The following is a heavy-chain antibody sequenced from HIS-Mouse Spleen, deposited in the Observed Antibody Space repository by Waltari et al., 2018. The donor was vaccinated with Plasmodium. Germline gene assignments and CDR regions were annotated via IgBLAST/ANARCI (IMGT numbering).Heavy chain of an antibody. CDR3: ASSWYWYFDL. D-gene: IGHD6-13*01. V-gene: IGHV3-7*01. CDR2: IKQDGSEK. Sequence: EVQMGESGGGLVQPGGSLGLSWEASGFPVSSYWMSWVRQSPGKGLEWVANIKQDGSEKYYVDSVKGRFTISRDNAKNSLYLQMNSLRAEDTAVYYCASSWYWYFDLWGRGTLVTVSS. J-gene: IGHJ2*01. CDR1: GFPVSSYW.